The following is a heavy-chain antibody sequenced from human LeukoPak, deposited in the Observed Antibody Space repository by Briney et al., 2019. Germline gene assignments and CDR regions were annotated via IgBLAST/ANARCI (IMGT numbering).Heavy chain of an antibody. Sequence: GGSLRLSCAASGFTVSSNYMSWVRQAPGKGLEWVSVIYIGGTTYYADSVKGRFTISRDNSKNTLYLQMNSLRAEDTAVYYCARDLLGYSYDAYYFDFWGQGTLVTVSS. V-gene: IGHV3-66*01. CDR2: IYIGGTT. J-gene: IGHJ4*02. D-gene: IGHD5-18*01. CDR1: GFTVSSNY. CDR3: ARDLLGYSYDAYYFDF.